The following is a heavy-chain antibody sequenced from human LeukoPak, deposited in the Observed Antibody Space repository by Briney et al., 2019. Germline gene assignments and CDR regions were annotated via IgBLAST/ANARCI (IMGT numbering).Heavy chain of an antibody. V-gene: IGHV1-2*02. CDR2: INPNSGGT. CDR3: AKDWAGEMATIWDY. D-gene: IGHD5-24*01. Sequence: ASVKVSCKASGYTFTGYYMHWVRQAPGQGLEWMGWINPNSGGTNYAQKFQGRVTMTRDTSISTAYMELSRLRSDDTAVYYCAKDWAGEMATIWDYWGQGTLVTVSS. J-gene: IGHJ4*02. CDR1: GYTFTGYY.